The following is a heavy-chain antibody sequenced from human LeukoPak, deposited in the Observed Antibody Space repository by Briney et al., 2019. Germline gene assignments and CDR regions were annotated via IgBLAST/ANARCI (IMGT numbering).Heavy chain of an antibody. D-gene: IGHD3-22*01. V-gene: IGHV4-59*11. CDR3: ARVSYDSSGYYLYYFDY. CDR1: DGSITSHY. Sequence: SETLSLTCIVSDGSITSHYWSWIRRPPGKGLEWVGFIHYSGSSNYNPSLKSRVTISIDTSKNQFSLKLNSVTAADTAVYYCARVSYDSSGYYLYYFDYWGQGTLVTVSS. CDR2: IHYSGSS. J-gene: IGHJ4*02.